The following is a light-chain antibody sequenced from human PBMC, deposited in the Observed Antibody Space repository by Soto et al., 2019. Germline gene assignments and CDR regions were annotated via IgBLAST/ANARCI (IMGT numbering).Light chain of an antibody. CDR1: QNVGSNY. Sequence: IVLTQSPGTLSLSPGERATLSCRASQNVGSNYLAWYQQRPGQAPRLLIYGASNRATGIPDRFIGSGSGTDLTLTISRLEPEDFAVYFCQQYGSSPLAFGGGTKVDTK. V-gene: IGKV3-20*01. J-gene: IGKJ4*01. CDR3: QQYGSSPLA. CDR2: GAS.